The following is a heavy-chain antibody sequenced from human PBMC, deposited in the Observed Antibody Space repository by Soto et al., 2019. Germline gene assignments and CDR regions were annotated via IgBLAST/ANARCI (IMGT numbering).Heavy chain of an antibody. D-gene: IGHD2-8*01. CDR3: AKVIYCTNGVCGYNWFDP. CDR2: ISGSGGST. V-gene: IGHV3-23*01. CDR1: GFTFSSYA. J-gene: IGHJ5*02. Sequence: LRLSCAASGFTFSSYAMSWVRQAPGKGLEWVSAISGSGGSTYYADSVKGRFTISRDNSKNTLYLQMNSLRAEDTAVYYCAKVIYCTNGVCGYNWFDPWGQGTLVTVSS.